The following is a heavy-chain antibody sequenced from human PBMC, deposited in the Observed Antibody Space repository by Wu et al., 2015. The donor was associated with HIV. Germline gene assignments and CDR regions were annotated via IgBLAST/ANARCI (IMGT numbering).Heavy chain of an antibody. CDR3: ARAEYYYDSSGYHLYAFDI. J-gene: IGHJ3*02. Sequence: QVQLVQSGAEVKKPGSSVKVSCKASGDTFSSYAISWVRQAPGQGLEWMGGIIPIFGTANYAQRFQGRVTITTDESTSTAYMELSSLRSEDTAVFYCARAEYYYDSSGYHLYAFDIWGQGTMVTVSS. CDR2: IIPIFGTA. V-gene: IGHV1-69*05. D-gene: IGHD3-22*01. CDR1: GDTFSSYA.